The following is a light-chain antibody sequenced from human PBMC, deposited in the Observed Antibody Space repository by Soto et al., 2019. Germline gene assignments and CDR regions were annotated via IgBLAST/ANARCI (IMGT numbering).Light chain of an antibody. CDR2: EVS. CDR1: SSDVGGYNY. V-gene: IGLV2-8*01. Sequence: QSVLTQPPSASGSPGQSVTISCTGTSSDVGGYNYVSWYQQHPGKVPKLMIYEVSERPSGVPDRFSGSKSGCTAALTVSGLQAEDEADYYCSSYAGSNIYVFGTGTKVTVL. J-gene: IGLJ1*01. CDR3: SSYAGSNIYV.